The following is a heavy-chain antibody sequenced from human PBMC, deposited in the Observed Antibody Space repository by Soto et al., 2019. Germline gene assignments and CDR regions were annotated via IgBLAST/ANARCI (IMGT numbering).Heavy chain of an antibody. V-gene: IGHV1-69*13. Sequence: GASVKVSCKASGGTFSSYAISWVQQAPGQGLEWMGGIIPIFGTANYAQKFQGRVTITADESTSTAYMELSSLRSEDTAVYYCATNELVHYYFDYWGQGTLVTVSS. CDR1: GGTFSSYA. CDR2: IIPIFGTA. CDR3: ATNELVHYYFDY. J-gene: IGHJ4*02. D-gene: IGHD6-13*01.